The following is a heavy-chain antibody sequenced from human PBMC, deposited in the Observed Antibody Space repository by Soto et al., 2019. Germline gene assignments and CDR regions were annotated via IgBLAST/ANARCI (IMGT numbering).Heavy chain of an antibody. D-gene: IGHD5-12*01. CDR3: AKDADIVSTICVPEAYYYDY. J-gene: IGHJ4*02. Sequence: GGSLRLSCAASGFTFSSYGMHWVRQAPGKGLEWVAVISYDGSNKYYADSVKGRFTISRDNSKNTLYLQMNSLRAEDTAVYYCAKDADIVSTICVPEAYYYDYCGQGTLDPVSA. CDR2: ISYDGSNK. V-gene: IGHV3-30*18. CDR1: GFTFSSYG.